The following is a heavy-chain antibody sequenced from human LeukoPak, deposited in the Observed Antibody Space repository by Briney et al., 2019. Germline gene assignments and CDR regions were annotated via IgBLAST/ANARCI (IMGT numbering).Heavy chain of an antibody. J-gene: IGHJ6*02. V-gene: IGHV4-61*02. CDR1: GGSISSGSYY. D-gene: IGHD6-19*01. Sequence: SETLSLTCTVSGGSISSGSYYWSWIRQPAGKGLEWIGRIYTSGSTNYNPSLKCRVTISVDTSKNQFSLKLSSVTAADTAVYYCARDSVAGTRAGGYYYYGMDVWGQGTTVTVSS. CDR3: ARDSVAGTRAGGYYYYGMDV. CDR2: IYTSGST.